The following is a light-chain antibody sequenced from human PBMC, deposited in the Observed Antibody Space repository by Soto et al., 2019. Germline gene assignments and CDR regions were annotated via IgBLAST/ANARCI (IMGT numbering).Light chain of an antibody. CDR2: NVS. CDR1: SSDIGGYNY. CDR3: SSYTSSRTVV. V-gene: IGLV2-14*03. J-gene: IGLJ2*01. Sequence: QSVLTQPASVSGSPGQSITVSCTGTSSDIGGYNYVSWYQQHPGKAPKLIINNVSNRPSGISDRFSGSKSGNTASLTISGLQAEDEAYYYCSSYTSSRTVVFGGGTKLTVL.